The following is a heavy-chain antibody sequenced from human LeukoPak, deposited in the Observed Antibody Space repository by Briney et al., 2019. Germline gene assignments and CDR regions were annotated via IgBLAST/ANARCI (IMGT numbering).Heavy chain of an antibody. V-gene: IGHV3-74*01. CDR1: GFTFSDYY. D-gene: IGHD3-10*01. CDR3: SRGTYPYSSDN. Sequence: GGSLRLSRAASGFTFSDYYMHWVRQAPGKGLLWISHINGDGSSTGYADSVKGRFTISRDNAKNILYLQMNSLRAEDTAVYYCSRGTYPYSSDNWGQGARVTVSS. CDR2: INGDGSST. J-gene: IGHJ4*02.